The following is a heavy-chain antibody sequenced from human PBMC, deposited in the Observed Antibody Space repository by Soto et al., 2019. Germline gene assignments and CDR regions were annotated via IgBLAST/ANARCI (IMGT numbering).Heavy chain of an antibody. Sequence: GGSLRLSCAASGYTFRSYDMHWVRQVTGKGLEWVSVIGSAGDSNYAPSVKGRFTISRENAKNSLYLQMNSLRAGDTAVDYCARGSKGTYGMDVWGQGTTVTVSS. V-gene: IGHV3-13*01. D-gene: IGHD3-10*01. CDR2: IGSAGDS. J-gene: IGHJ6*02. CDR1: GYTFRSYD. CDR3: ARGSKGTYGMDV.